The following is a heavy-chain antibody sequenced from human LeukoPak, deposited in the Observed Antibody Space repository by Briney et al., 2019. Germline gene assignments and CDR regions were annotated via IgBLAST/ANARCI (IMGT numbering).Heavy chain of an antibody. Sequence: ASVKVSCKASGYTFTSYGISWVRQAPGQGLEWMGWISAYNGNTNYAQKLQGRVTMTTDTSTSTAYMELRSLRSDDTAVYYCARGDSLYPVEAYSSGYLNWGQGTLVTVSS. CDR1: GYTFTSYG. J-gene: IGHJ4*02. D-gene: IGHD3-22*01. V-gene: IGHV1-18*01. CDR3: ARGDSLYPVEAYSSGYLN. CDR2: ISAYNGNT.